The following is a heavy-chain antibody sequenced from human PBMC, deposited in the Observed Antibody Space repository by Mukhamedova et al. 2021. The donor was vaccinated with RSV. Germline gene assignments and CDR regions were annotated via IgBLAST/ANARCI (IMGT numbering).Heavy chain of an antibody. Sequence: GEINHSGSTNYNPSLKSRVTISVDTSKNQFSLKLSSVTAADTAVYYCAREIGNYHMDVWGQGTTVTVSS. CDR2: INHSGST. CDR3: AREIGNYHMDV. D-gene: IGHD2/OR15-2a*01. J-gene: IGHJ6*03. V-gene: IGHV4-34*01.